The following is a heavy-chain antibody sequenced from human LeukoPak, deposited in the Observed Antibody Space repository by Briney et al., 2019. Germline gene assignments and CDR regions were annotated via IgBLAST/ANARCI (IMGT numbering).Heavy chain of an antibody. CDR3: AKGGSGYFADL. CDR1: GFTFSSYA. CDR2: ISNDGGGT. V-gene: IGHV3-23*01. Sequence: PGGSLRLSCAASGFTFSSYAMSWVRQAPGKGPQWVSAISNDGGGTTYADFVKGRFTISRDNSKNTLFLHMNSLRAEDTALYYCAKGGSGYFADLWGQGTLVTVSS. J-gene: IGHJ5*02. D-gene: IGHD3-22*01.